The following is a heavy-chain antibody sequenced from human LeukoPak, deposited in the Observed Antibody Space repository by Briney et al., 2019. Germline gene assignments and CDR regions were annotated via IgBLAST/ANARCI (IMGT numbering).Heavy chain of an antibody. CDR3: TMALISSGVVIMGPIDI. D-gene: IGHD3-3*01. J-gene: IGHJ3*02. Sequence: GGSLRLSRAASGFTFSRHTMSWVRQAPGKGLEWVANINPPGSDKNYVDSVKGRFAISRDNAKNSLYLQMESLRAEDTAVYYCTMALISSGVVIMGPIDIWGQGTMVTVSS. CDR2: INPPGSDK. CDR1: GFTFSRHT. V-gene: IGHV3-7*01.